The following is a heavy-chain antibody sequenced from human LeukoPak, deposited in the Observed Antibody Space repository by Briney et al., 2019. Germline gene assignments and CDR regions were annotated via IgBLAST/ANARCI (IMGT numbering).Heavy chain of an antibody. CDR2: IIPLYGTA. V-gene: IGHV1-69*13. J-gene: IGHJ4*02. CDR1: GGSFSSYA. D-gene: IGHD4-17*01. Sequence: SVKVSCKASGGSFSSYAFSWVRQAPGQGLEWMGGIIPLYGTANYAQRFQGRVTITADESTSTAYMELSSLRSEDTAVYYCARGPFHDYGDYVWGGAGPYYLDYWGQGTLVTVSS. CDR3: ARGPFHDYGDYVWGGAGPYYLDY.